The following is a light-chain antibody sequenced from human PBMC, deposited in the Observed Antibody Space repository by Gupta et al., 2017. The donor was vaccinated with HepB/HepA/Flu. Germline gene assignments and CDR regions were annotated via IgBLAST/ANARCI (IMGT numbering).Light chain of an antibody. J-gene: IGKJ2*04. Sequence: EIVMTQSPATLSVSPGERATLSCRASQSISNNLAWYQQKPGQAPRLLIYGASTRATGMPARFSGSGSGTEFTPSISSLQSEDFAVYFCQHYYNSPRSFGRGTKLEIK. V-gene: IGKV3D-15*01. CDR3: QHYYNSPRS. CDR1: QSISNN. CDR2: GAS.